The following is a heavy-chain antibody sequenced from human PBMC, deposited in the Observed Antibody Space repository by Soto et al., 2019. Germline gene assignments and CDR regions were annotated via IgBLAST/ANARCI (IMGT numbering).Heavy chain of an antibody. CDR3: ARDNWGPDY. CDR2: IEEDGSEK. Sequence: HPGGSLRLSCAASGFTFSSYWMNWVRQAPGKGLEWVANIEEDGSEKNYVDSVKGRFTIFRDNAKNSLYLEMNSLRAEDTAVYYCARDNWGPDYWGQGTLVTVSS. CDR1: GFTFSSYW. V-gene: IGHV3-7*03. J-gene: IGHJ4*02. D-gene: IGHD7-27*01.